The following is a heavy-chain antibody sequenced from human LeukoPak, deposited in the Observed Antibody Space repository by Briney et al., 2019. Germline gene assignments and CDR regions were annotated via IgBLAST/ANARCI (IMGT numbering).Heavy chain of an antibody. CDR2: ISGSGSST. Sequence: GGSLRLSCAASGFTFSSYAMSWVRQAPGKGLEWVSAISGSGSSTYYADSAKGRFTISRDNSRGTLSLQMNSLRADDTAVYYCARDLSTIADYYFDYWGQGTLVTVSS. J-gene: IGHJ4*02. CDR1: GFTFSSYA. D-gene: IGHD4/OR15-4a*01. CDR3: ARDLSTIADYYFDY. V-gene: IGHV3-23*01.